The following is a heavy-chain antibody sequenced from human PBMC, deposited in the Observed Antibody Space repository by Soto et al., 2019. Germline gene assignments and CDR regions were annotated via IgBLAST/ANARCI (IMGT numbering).Heavy chain of an antibody. V-gene: IGHV3-53*02. J-gene: IGHJ4*02. CDR3: ARGGYGSGSYSQYFDY. CDR2: IYSDGST. D-gene: IGHD3-10*01. CDR1: GFTVSSNY. Sequence: EVQLVETGGGLIQPGGSLRLSCAASGFTVSSNYMSWVRQAPGKGLEWVSVIYSDGSTYYADSVKGRFTISRDNSKNTLYLQMNSLRAEDTAVYYCARGGYGSGSYSQYFDYWGQGTLVTVSS.